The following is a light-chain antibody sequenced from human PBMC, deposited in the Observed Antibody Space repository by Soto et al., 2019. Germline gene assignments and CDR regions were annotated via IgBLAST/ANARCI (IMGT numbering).Light chain of an antibody. Sequence: EILLTQSPCTLALSPGERATLSCRASQSVSNNYLAWYQQKPGQAPRLLIYGASNRATGIPERFSGSGSGTDFTLTISRLEPEDFAVYYCQQYGGSPRTFGQGTKVDIK. CDR1: QSVSNNY. CDR3: QQYGGSPRT. J-gene: IGKJ1*01. CDR2: GAS. V-gene: IGKV3-20*01.